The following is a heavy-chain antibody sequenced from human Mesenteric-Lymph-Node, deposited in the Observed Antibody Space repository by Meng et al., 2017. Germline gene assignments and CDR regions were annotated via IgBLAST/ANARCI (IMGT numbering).Heavy chain of an antibody. V-gene: IGHV1-69*05. J-gene: IGHJ3*02. CDR1: GGTFSSYA. D-gene: IGHD6-19*01. CDR2: IIPIFGTA. Sequence: SVKVSCKASGGTFSSYAISWVRQAPGQGLEWMGGIIPIFGTANYAQKFQGRVTMTRNTSISTAYMELSSLRSEDTAVYYCASSGSNLRDAFDIWGQGTMVTV. CDR3: ASSGSNLRDAFDI.